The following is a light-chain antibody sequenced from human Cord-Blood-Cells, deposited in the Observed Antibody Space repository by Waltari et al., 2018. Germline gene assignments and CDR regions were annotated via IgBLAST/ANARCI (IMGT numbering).Light chain of an antibody. V-gene: IGLV2-11*01. Sequence: QSALTQPRSVSGSPGQSVTIPCPGPSSDVGGSNYVSWYQQHPGKAPKLMIYDVSKRPSGVPDRFSGSKSGNTASLTISGLQAEDEADYYCCSYAGSYTLVFGGGTKLTVL. CDR2: DVS. CDR3: CSYAGSYTLV. CDR1: SSDVGGSNY. J-gene: IGLJ3*02.